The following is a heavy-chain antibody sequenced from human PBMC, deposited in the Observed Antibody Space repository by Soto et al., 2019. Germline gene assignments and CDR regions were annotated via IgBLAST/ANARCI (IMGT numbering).Heavy chain of an antibody. CDR3: AREPEYSSGWYPDPPSRNLSVSGNDY. CDR2: IWYDGSNK. Sequence: GGSLRLSCAASGFTFSSYGMHWVRQAPGKGLEWVAVIWYDGSNKYYADSVKGRSTISRDNSKNTLYLQMNSLRAEDTAVYYCAREPEYSSGWYPDPPSRNLSVSGNDYWGQGTLVTVSS. CDR1: GFTFSSYG. J-gene: IGHJ4*02. V-gene: IGHV3-33*01. D-gene: IGHD6-19*01.